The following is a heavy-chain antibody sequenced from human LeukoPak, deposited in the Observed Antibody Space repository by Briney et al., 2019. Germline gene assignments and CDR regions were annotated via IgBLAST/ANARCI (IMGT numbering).Heavy chain of an antibody. Sequence: GGSLRLSCAASGFTFSDYYMSWIRQAPGKGLEWVSYISSSGSTIYYADSVKGRLTISRDNAKNSLYLQMNSLRAEDTAVYYCARVSYSGYDLDYWGQGTLVTVSS. CDR3: ARVSYSGYDLDY. V-gene: IGHV3-11*01. CDR2: ISSSGSTI. J-gene: IGHJ4*02. CDR1: GFTFSDYY. D-gene: IGHD5-12*01.